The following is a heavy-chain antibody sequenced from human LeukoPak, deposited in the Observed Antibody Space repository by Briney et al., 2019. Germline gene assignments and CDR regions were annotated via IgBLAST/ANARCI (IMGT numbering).Heavy chain of an antibody. D-gene: IGHD2-15*01. J-gene: IGHJ4*02. Sequence: GGSLRLSCTASGFTFGDYAMSWVRQAPGKGLEWVGFIRSKAYGGTTEYAASVKGRFTISRDDSKSIAYLQMNSLKTEDTAVYYCTKSRMGSRSDYWGQGTLVTVSS. CDR3: TKSRMGSRSDY. CDR1: GFTFGDYA. CDR2: IRSKAYGGTT. V-gene: IGHV3-49*04.